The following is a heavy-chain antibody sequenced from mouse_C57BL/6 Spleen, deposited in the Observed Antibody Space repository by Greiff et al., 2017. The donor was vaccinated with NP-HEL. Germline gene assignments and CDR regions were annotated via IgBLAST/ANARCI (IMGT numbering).Heavy chain of an antibody. D-gene: IGHD2-5*01. CDR2: INPNNGGT. V-gene: IGHV1-26*01. CDR3: ARSNYGFYWYFDV. J-gene: IGHJ1*03. Sequence: VQLQQSGPELVKPGASVKISCKASGYTFTDYYMNWVKQSHGKSLEWIGDINPNNGGTSYNQKFKGKATLTVDKSSSTAYMELRSLTSEDSAVYYCARSNYGFYWYFDVWGTGTTVTVSS. CDR1: GYTFTDYY.